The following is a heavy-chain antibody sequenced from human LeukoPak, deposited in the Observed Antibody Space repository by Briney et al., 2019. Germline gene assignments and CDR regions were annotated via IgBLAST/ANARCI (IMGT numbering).Heavy chain of an antibody. V-gene: IGHV3-23*01. J-gene: IGHJ4*02. Sequence: AGGSRRLSGAASGFTLGSYAMSGVGQAPGKGLEGVSAISGSGGSTYYADSVKGRFTISRDNSKNTLYLQMNSLRAEDTAVYYCAKDKQWLWFELDYWGQGTLVTVSS. CDR3: AKDKQWLWFELDY. CDR2: ISGSGGST. D-gene: IGHD3-10*01. CDR1: GFTLGSYA.